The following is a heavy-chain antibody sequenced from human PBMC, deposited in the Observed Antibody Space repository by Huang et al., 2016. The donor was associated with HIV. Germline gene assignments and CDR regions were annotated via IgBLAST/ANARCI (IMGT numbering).Heavy chain of an antibody. CDR3: ARPRVPIFGVVTFNWFDL. Sequence: QVQLVQSGAEVKEPGASVKVSCKASGYPFRSYAIHWVRQAPGQRLEWMGWINAGNGNTKFSQSFQGRVTITRDTSATTGHMELSNLRSEDTAVYYCARPRVPIFGVVTFNWFDLWGQGTLVTVSS. J-gene: IGHJ5*02. D-gene: IGHD3-3*01. CDR1: GYPFRSYA. V-gene: IGHV1-3*01. CDR2: INAGNGNT.